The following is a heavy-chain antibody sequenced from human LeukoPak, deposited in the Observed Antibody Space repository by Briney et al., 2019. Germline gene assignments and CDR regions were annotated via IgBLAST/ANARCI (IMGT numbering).Heavy chain of an antibody. V-gene: IGHV7-4-1*02. CDR3: ARDFIAAASTVGFDP. D-gene: IGHD6-13*01. Sequence: ASVKVSCKASGYTFTSYAMNWVRQAPGQGLEWMGWINTNTGNPTYAQGFTGRFVFSLDTSVSTAYLQISSLKAEDTAVYYCARDFIAAASTVGFDPWGQGTLVTVSS. CDR1: GYTFTSYA. J-gene: IGHJ5*02. CDR2: INTNTGNP.